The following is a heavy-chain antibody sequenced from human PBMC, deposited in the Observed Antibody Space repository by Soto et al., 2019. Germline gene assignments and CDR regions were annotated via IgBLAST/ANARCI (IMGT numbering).Heavy chain of an antibody. CDR2: ISCSSSYI. J-gene: IGHJ6*02. V-gene: IGHV3-21*01. CDR1: GFTFSSYS. D-gene: IGHD3-9*01. CDR3: ARDPPSNFDWLLSYYYGMDV. Sequence: PGGSLRLSCAASGFTFSSYSMNWVRQAPGKGLEWVSSISCSSSYIYYADSVKGRFTISRDNAKNSLYLQMNSLRAEDTAVYYCARDPPSNFDWLLSYYYGMDVWGQGTTVTVSS.